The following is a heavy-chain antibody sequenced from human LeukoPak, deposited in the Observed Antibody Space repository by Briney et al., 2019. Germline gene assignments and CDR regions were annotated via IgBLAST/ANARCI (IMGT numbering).Heavy chain of an antibody. CDR2: IIPILGIA. D-gene: IGHD4-11*01. Sequence: ASVKVSCKASGGTFSSYAISWVRQAPGQGLEWMGRIIPILGIANYAQKFQGRVTMTTDTSTSTAYMELRGLRSDDTAVYYCARELATVTPIDYWGQGTLVTVSS. J-gene: IGHJ4*02. CDR1: GGTFSSYA. V-gene: IGHV1-69*04. CDR3: ARELATVTPIDY.